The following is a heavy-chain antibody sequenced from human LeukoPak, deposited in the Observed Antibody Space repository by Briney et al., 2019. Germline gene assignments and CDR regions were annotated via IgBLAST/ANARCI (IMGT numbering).Heavy chain of an antibody. CDR1: GFTFDDYT. CDR2: ISWDGGST. D-gene: IGHD6-6*01. V-gene: IGHV3-43*01. CDR3: AKDGFPNYSSSGGNFDY. Sequence: AGGSLRLSCAASGFTFDDYTMHWVRQAPGKGLEWVSLISWDGGSTYYADSVKGRFTISRDNSKNSLYLQMNSLRTEDTALYYCAKDGFPNYSSSGGNFDYWGQGTLVTVSS. J-gene: IGHJ4*02.